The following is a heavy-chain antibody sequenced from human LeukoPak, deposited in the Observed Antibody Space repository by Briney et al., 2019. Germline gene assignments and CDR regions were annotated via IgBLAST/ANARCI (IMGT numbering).Heavy chain of an antibody. J-gene: IGHJ6*03. CDR1: GFTFSTNS. CDR2: IGISSSHT. V-gene: IGHV3-21*01. CDR3: AKDLATVATPYYYYYMDV. Sequence: GGSLRLSCAASGFTFSTNSMNWVRQAPGKGLEWVSSIGISSSHTFYADSVKGRFTISRDNAENSVYLQMNSLRAEDTAVYYCAKDLATVATPYYYYYMDVWGKGTTVTVSS. D-gene: IGHD4-23*01.